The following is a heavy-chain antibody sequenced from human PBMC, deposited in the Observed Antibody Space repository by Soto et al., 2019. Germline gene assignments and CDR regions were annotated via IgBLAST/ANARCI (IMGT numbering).Heavy chain of an antibody. V-gene: IGHV3-30*18. CDR3: AKSQIAAAGTLDY. J-gene: IGHJ4*02. D-gene: IGHD6-13*01. CDR1: GFTFSSYG. Sequence: QVQLVESGGGVVQPGRSLRLSCAASGFTFSSYGMHWVRQAPGKGLEWVAVISYDGSNKYYADSVKGRFTISRDNSKNTLYLHMNSLRAEDTAVYYCAKSQIAAAGTLDYWGQGTLVTVSS. CDR2: ISYDGSNK.